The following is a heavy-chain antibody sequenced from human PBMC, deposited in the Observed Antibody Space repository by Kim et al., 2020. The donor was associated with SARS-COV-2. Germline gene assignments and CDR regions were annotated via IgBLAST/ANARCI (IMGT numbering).Heavy chain of an antibody. D-gene: IGHD3-3*01. V-gene: IGHV1-58*01. CDR3: AAAQPNSYYDFWSGYYKVYGMDV. J-gene: IGHJ6*02. CDR2: IVVGSGNT. CDR1: GFTFTSSA. Sequence: SVKVSCKASGFTFTSSAVQWVRQARGQRLEWIGWIVVGSGNTNYAQKFQERVTITRDMSTSTAYMELSSLRSEDTAVYYCAAAQPNSYYDFWSGYYKVYGMDVWGQGTTVTVSS.